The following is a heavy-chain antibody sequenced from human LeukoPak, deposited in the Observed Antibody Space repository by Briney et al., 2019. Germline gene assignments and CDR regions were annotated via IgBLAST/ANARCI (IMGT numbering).Heavy chain of an antibody. CDR3: ARERDYYDSSGYYFTPTDAFDI. CDR1: GYTFTSYS. V-gene: IGHV1-18*01. J-gene: IGHJ3*02. Sequence: ASVKVSCKASGYTFTSYSISWVRQAPGQGLEWMGWISAYNGNTNYAQKLQGRVTMTTDTSTSTAYMELRSLRSDDTAVYYCARERDYYDSSGYYFTPTDAFDIWGQGTMVTVSS. D-gene: IGHD3-22*01. CDR2: ISAYNGNT.